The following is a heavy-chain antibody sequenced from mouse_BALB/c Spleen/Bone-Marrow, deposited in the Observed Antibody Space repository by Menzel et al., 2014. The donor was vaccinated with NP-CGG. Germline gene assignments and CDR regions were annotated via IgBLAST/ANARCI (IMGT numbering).Heavy chain of an antibody. CDR1: GFSFNSYG. J-gene: IGHJ3*01. D-gene: IGHD2-4*01. Sequence: EVKLVESGGCLVKSGGSLKLSCAASGFSFNSYGMSWVRQTPEKRLEWVATISGGGSYTFYPDSVKGRFTISRDNAKNNLYLQLSSLRSEDTALYYCARHAYYDQTEVSFVYWGQGTLVTVSA. CDR2: ISGGGSYT. CDR3: ARHAYYDQTEVSFVY. V-gene: IGHV5-9-2*01.